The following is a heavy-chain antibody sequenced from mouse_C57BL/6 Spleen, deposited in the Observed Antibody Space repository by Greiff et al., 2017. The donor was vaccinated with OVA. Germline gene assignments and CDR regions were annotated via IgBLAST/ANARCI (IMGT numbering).Heavy chain of an antibody. V-gene: IGHV1-80*01. CDR2: IYPGDGDT. D-gene: IGHD1-1*01. Sequence: QVQLQHSGAELVKPGASVKISCKASGYAFSSYWMNWVKQRPGKGLEWIGQIYPGDGDTNYNGKFKGKATLTADKSSSTAYMQLSSLTSEDSAVYFCARFPIYYYGNWYFDVWGTGTTVTVSS. CDR1: GYAFSSYW. J-gene: IGHJ1*03. CDR3: ARFPIYYYGNWYFDV.